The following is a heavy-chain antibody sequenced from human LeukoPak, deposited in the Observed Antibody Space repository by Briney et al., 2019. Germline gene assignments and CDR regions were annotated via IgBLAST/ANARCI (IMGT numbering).Heavy chain of an antibody. J-gene: IGHJ4*02. CDR1: VVSISIYY. D-gene: IGHD3-3*01. CDR3: SRQGVTDFEPFAFEY. Sequence: SQSLSLTCAVSVVSISIYYWSCGRQPPGKGLECGWDMYYNGGTNYNPSLTSRVTISVYTSKNQCSLSRSAVTASGTAVYYCSRQGVTDFEPFAFEYWGAGTLVTVSS. V-gene: IGHV4-59*08. CDR2: MYYNGGT.